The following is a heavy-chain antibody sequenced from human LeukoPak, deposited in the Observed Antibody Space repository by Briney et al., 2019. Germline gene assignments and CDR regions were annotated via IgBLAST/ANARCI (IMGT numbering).Heavy chain of an antibody. CDR3: ARDGGYSGYDLTVYYYYYGMDV. CDR2: IYYSGST. J-gene: IGHJ6*02. D-gene: IGHD5-12*01. V-gene: IGHV4-39*07. CDR1: GGSMSNIYY. Sequence: SETLSLTCNVSGGSMSNIYYWGWIRQPPGKGLEWIGSIYYSGSTYYNPSLKSRVTISVDTSKNQFSLKLSSVTAADTAVYYCARDGGYSGYDLTVYYYYYGMDVWGQGTTVTVSS.